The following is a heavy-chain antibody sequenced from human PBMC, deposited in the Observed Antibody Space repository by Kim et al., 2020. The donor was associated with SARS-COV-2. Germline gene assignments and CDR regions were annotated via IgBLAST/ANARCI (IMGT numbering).Heavy chain of an antibody. CDR1: GFTFSSYA. Sequence: GGSMRLSCAASGFTFSSYAMSWVRQAPGKGLEWVSAISGSGGSTYYADSVKGRFTISRDNSKNTLYLQMNSLRAEDTAVYYCAKVRGVIHIAPVDYWGQGTLVTVSS. CDR2: ISGSGGST. J-gene: IGHJ4*02. V-gene: IGHV3-23*01. CDR3: AKVRGVIHIAPVDY. D-gene: IGHD3-10*01.